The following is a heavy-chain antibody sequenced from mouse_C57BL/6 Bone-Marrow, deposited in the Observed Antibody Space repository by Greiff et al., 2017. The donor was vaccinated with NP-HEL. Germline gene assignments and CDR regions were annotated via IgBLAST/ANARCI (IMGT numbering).Heavy chain of an antibody. CDR3: ARSVRYYYGSSPYYFDY. Sequence: VQLKESGPELVKPGASVKIPCKASGYTFTDYNMDWVKQSHGKSLEWIGDINPNNGGTIYNQKFKGKATLTVVKSSSTAYMELRSLTSEDTAVYYCARSVRYYYGSSPYYFDYWGQGTTLTVSS. J-gene: IGHJ2*01. V-gene: IGHV1-18*01. CDR1: GYTFTDYN. D-gene: IGHD1-1*01. CDR2: INPNNGGT.